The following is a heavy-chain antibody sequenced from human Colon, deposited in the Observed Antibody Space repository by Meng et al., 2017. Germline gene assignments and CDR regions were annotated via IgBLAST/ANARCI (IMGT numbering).Heavy chain of an antibody. D-gene: IGHD1-26*01. Sequence: VDPQEPGPGLLRPSETLSLTCTVSGASVSSGNHYWSWLRQPPGKGLEYIAYVDYSGSTHYNPSLKSRVTMSVDTSKKQLSLKLSSVTAADTAVYYCAGGPWEFDYWGQGTLVTVSS. V-gene: IGHV4-61*01. J-gene: IGHJ4*02. CDR2: VDYSGST. CDR1: GASVSSGNHY. CDR3: AGGPWEFDY.